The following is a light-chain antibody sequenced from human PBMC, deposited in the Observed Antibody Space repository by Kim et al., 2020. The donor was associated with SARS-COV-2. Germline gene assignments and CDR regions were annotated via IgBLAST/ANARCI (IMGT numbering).Light chain of an antibody. Sequence: QSALTQPASVSGSAGQSITIYCSGTINDVGAYNYVSWYQHHPGKDPRLIIYDVSKRPSGSSDRFSGSKSGNTASLTISGLQADDEADYFCSSHTNTKPAYAFGSGTKVTVL. J-gene: IGLJ1*01. CDR2: DVS. V-gene: IGLV2-14*03. CDR3: SSHTNTKPAYA. CDR1: INDVGAYNY.